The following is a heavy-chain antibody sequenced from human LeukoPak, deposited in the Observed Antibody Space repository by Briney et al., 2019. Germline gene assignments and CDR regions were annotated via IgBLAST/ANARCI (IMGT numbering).Heavy chain of an antibody. CDR1: GLSFSDAW. V-gene: IGHV3-15*01. J-gene: IGHJ4*02. CDR2: IKSKTSGGTA. D-gene: IGHD3-16*02. CDR3: AKDLPLPGGGVIFY. Sequence: GGSLRLSCAASGLSFSDAWMTWVRQVPGKGLEWVGHIKSKTSGGTADYGAPVKDRFTLSRDDSKNTVYLQMSSLRTDDTAVYYCAKDLPLPGGGVIFYWGRGTLVTVSS.